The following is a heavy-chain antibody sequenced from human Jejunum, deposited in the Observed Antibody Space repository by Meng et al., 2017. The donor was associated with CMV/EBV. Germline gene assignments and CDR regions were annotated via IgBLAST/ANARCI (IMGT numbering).Heavy chain of an antibody. CDR2: IKSTGSPT. D-gene: IGHD3-3*02. CDR3: AKVGGGPSILRDY. Sequence: SGFTFSTYAMSWVRQAPGKGLEWVSTIKSTGSPTYYADSVKGRFTISRENSKNTLYLQVNSLRAEDTALYYCAKVGGGPSILRDYWGQGTLVTVSS. V-gene: IGHV3-23*05. CDR1: GFTFSTYA. J-gene: IGHJ4*02.